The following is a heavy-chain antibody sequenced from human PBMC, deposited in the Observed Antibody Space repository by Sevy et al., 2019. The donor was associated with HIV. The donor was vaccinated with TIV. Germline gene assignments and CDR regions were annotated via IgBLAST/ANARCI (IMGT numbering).Heavy chain of an antibody. Sequence: GESLKISCAASGFIFSDYYMNWIRQAPGKGLEWVSYISSTSGSDIYYADSVKGRFTISRDNAKNSLYLQMNSLRAEDTAVYYCAREAIVSPDAFDIWGQGTMVTVSS. CDR2: ISSTSGSDI. CDR3: AREAIVSPDAFDI. CDR1: GFIFSDYY. V-gene: IGHV3-11*01. D-gene: IGHD2-15*01. J-gene: IGHJ3*02.